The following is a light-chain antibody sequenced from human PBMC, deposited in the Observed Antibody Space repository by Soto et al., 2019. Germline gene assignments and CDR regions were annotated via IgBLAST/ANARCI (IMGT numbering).Light chain of an antibody. V-gene: IGKV1-6*01. CDR2: TAS. Sequence: IQMTQSPSTLSASVGDRVTITCRASQSLSSWLAWYQQKPGKAPRLLIYTASTLPSGVPARFSGSGSGTDFTLTISSLQPEDFATYYCIQDYNYPLTFGGGTKVEIK. J-gene: IGKJ4*01. CDR1: QSLSSW. CDR3: IQDYNYPLT.